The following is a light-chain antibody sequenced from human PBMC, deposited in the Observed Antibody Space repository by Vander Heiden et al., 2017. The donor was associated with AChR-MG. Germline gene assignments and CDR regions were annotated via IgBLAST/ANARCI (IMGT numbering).Light chain of an antibody. CDR2: VDSDGSN. V-gene: IGLV4-69*01. CDR1: SAHSSYA. CDR3: QTWGTDIPYV. Sequence: VLTQSPSASASLGASVKLTCTLSSAHSSYAIAWHQQQPDTGPRYLMKVDSDGSNSKGDGIPDRFSGSSSGAERYLIISSLQSEDEADYYCQTWGTDIPYVFGTGTKVTVL. J-gene: IGLJ1*01.